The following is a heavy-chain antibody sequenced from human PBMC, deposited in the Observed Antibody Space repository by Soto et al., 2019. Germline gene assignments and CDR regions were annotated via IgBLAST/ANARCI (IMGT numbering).Heavy chain of an antibody. V-gene: IGHV4-34*01. Sequence: QVQLQQWGAGLLKPSETLSLTCAVYGGSFSGYYWSWIRQPPGKGLEWIGEINHSGSTNYNPSLKSRVTISVDTSKNQFSLKLSSVTAADTAVYYCARGRLSSSNPLYYYYYGMDVWGQGTTVTVSS. CDR2: INHSGST. CDR3: ARGRLSSSNPLYYYYYGMDV. D-gene: IGHD4-4*01. CDR1: GGSFSGYY. J-gene: IGHJ6*02.